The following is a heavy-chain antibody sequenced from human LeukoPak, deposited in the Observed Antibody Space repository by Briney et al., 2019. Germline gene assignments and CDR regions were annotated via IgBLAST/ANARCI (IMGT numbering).Heavy chain of an antibody. D-gene: IGHD1-1*01. CDR2: ISAYNGNT. J-gene: IGHJ6*03. CDR3: AGGGRTGTTVLYYYMDV. Sequence: GASVKVSCKASGYTFTSYGISWARQAPGQGLEWMGWISAYNGNTNDAQKLQGRVTMTTDTSRSTAYMELRSLRSEDTAVYYCAGGGRTGTTVLYYYMDVWGKGTTVTVSS. CDR1: GYTFTSYG. V-gene: IGHV1-18*01.